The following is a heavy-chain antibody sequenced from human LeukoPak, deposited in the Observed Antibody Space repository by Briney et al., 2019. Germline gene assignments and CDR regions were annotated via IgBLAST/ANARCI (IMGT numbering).Heavy chain of an antibody. CDR1: AYSFNSYW. V-gene: IGHV5-51*01. J-gene: IGHJ4*02. D-gene: IGHD6-13*01. CDR3: ASARIATSGTQFDY. Sequence: RGESLKISCKDSAYSFNSYWIAWVRQKPGKGLEWIGIIYPGDSDTRYSPSFQGQVTFSADKSINTAYLQWSSLKASDTAMYYCASARIATSGTQFDYWGQGTLVTVSS. CDR2: IYPGDSDT.